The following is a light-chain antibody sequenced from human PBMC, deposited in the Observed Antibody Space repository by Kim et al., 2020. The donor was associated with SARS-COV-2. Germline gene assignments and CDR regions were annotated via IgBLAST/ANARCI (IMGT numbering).Light chain of an antibody. J-gene: IGKJ5*01. CDR3: QQSYSTPPIT. V-gene: IGKV1-39*01. CDR1: QSISNY. Sequence: SVGERVTITSRASQSISNYLNWYQRKPGKAPELLIYGASSLQSGVPSRFSGSGAGTDFTLTISSLQPEDFATYYCQQSYSTPPITFGQGTRLEIK. CDR2: GAS.